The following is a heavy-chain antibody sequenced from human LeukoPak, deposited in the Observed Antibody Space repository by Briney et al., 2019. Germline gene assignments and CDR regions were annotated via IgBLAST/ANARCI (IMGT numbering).Heavy chain of an antibody. CDR1: GFTFSSYS. CDR2: ISSSSSYI. D-gene: IGHD1-20*01. Sequence: GGSLRLSCAASGFTFSSYSMNWVRQAPGKGLEWVSSISSSSSYIYYADSVKGRFTISRDNAKNSLYLQMNSLRAEDTAVYYCARDTRREDGITGIKDYWGQGTLVTVSS. J-gene: IGHJ4*02. CDR3: ARDTRREDGITGIKDY. V-gene: IGHV3-21*01.